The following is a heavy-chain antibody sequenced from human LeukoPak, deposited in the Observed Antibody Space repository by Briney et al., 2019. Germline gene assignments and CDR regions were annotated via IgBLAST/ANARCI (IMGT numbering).Heavy chain of an antibody. J-gene: IGHJ4*02. CDR1: GFTFSTYG. CDR2: MSGSGGST. Sequence: GGSLRLSCAASGFTFSTYGISWVRQAPGKGLEWVSTMSGSGGSTYYADSVKGRFTMSRDNSNHTLYLQMKSLRVEDTAVYYCAKRAWYYDTSGYYYDYWGQGTLVTASS. CDR3: AKRAWYYDTSGYYYDY. D-gene: IGHD3-22*01. V-gene: IGHV3-23*01.